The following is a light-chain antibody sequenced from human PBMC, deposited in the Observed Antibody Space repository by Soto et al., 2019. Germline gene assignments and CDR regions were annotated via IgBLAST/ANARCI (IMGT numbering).Light chain of an antibody. V-gene: IGKV3-20*01. CDR3: QQYGSQSWT. J-gene: IGKJ1*01. CDR1: QSVSNSY. CDR2: GAS. Sequence: EIVLTQSPGTLSLSPGERATLSCRASQSVSNSYLAWYQQKPGQAPRLLIYGASTRATGIPDRFSGSGSGTDFTLTITRLEPEDFAVYYCQQYGSQSWTFRQGTKVDIK.